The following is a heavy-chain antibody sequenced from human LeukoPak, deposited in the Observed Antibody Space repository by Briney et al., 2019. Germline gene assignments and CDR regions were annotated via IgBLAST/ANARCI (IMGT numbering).Heavy chain of an antibody. Sequence: TGRSLRLSCAASGFTFDDYAMHWVRQAPGKGLEWVSGISWNSGSIGYADSVKGRFTISRDNAKNSLYLQMNSLRAEDTAVYYCARCHARSGGSWGADVWGQGTTVTVSS. CDR1: GFTFDDYA. CDR3: ARCHARSGGSWGADV. J-gene: IGHJ6*02. D-gene: IGHD2-15*01. V-gene: IGHV3-9*01. CDR2: ISWNSGSI.